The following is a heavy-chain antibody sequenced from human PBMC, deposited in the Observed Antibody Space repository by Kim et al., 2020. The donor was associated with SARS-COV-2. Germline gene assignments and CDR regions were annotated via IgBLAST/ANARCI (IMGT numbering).Heavy chain of an antibody. Sequence: SETLSLTCTVSGGSVSSGSYYWSWIRQPPGKGLEWIGYIYYSGSTNYNPSLKSRVTISVDTSKNQFSLKLSSVTAADTAVYYCARVEGCSGGSCYYWYFDLWGHGTLVTVSS. CDR3: ARVEGCSGGSCYYWYFDL. V-gene: IGHV4-61*01. J-gene: IGHJ2*01. CDR1: GGSVSSGSYY. CDR2: IYYSGST. D-gene: IGHD2-15*01.